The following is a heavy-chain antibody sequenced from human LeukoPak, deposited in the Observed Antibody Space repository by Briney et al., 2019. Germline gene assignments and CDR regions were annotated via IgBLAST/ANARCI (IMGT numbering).Heavy chain of an antibody. Sequence: PGGSLRLSCAASGFTFSSYEMNWVRQAPGKGLEWVSYISSSGSTIYYADSVKGRFTISRDNAKNSVYLQMSSLRAEDTAVYYCARIRTYGVTPYFDYWGQGTLVTVSS. CDR1: GFTFSSYE. V-gene: IGHV3-48*03. CDR2: ISSSGSTI. CDR3: ARIRTYGVTPYFDY. J-gene: IGHJ4*02. D-gene: IGHD2-21*02.